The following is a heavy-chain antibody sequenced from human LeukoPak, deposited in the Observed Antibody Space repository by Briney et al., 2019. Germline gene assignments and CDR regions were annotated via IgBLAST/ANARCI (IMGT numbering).Heavy chain of an antibody. J-gene: IGHJ4*02. V-gene: IGHV1-24*01. CDR3: ATRHYSSGWFYYFDY. CDR1: GYTLTELS. Sequence: ASVKVSCKVSGYTLTELSMHWVRQAPGKGLEWMGGFDPEDGETIYAQKFQGRVTMTEDTSTDTAYMELSSLRSEDTAVYYCATRHYSSGWFYYFDYWAQGTLVTVSS. CDR2: FDPEDGET. D-gene: IGHD6-19*01.